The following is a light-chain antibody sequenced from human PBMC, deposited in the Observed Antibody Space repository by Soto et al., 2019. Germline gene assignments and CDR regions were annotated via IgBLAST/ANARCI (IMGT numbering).Light chain of an antibody. Sequence: EIVLTQSPATLSLSPGERATLSCRASQSDSSYLAWYQQKPGQAPRLLIYDASNRATGIPARFSGSGSGTDFTLNISSLESEDLAVYYCQHRSNWLTFGGGTKVEIK. CDR3: QHRSNWLT. V-gene: IGKV3-11*01. J-gene: IGKJ4*01. CDR1: QSDSSY. CDR2: DAS.